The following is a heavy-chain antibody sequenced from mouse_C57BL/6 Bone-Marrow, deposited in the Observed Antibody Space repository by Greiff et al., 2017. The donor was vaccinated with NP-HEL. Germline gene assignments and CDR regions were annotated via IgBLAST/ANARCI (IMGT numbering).Heavy chain of an antibody. J-gene: IGHJ2*01. V-gene: IGHV1-4*01. CDR1: GYTFTSYT. Sequence: VQLQQSGAELARPGASVKMSCKASGYTFTSYTMHWVKQRPGPGLEWIGYINPSSGYTKYNQKFKDKATLTADKSSSTAYMQLSSLTSEDSAVYYCASLTVVYYWGQGTTLTVSS. CDR3: ASLTVVYY. CDR2: INPSSGYT. D-gene: IGHD1-1*01.